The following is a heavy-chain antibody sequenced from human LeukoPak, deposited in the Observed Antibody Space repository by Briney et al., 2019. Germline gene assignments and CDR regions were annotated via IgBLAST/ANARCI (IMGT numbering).Heavy chain of an antibody. CDR3: AKMGSGSYSGDAFDI. Sequence: GGSLRLSCAASGFTFSSYGMHWVRQAPGKGLEWVAVIRYDGSNKYYADSVKGRFTISRDNSKNTLYLQMNSLRAEDTAVYYCAKMGSGSYSGDAFDIWGQGTMVTVSS. J-gene: IGHJ3*02. CDR2: IRYDGSNK. CDR1: GFTFSSYG. V-gene: IGHV3-30*02. D-gene: IGHD1-26*01.